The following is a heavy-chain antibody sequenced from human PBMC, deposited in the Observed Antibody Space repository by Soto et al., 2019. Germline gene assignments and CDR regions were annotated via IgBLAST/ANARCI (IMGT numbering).Heavy chain of an antibody. CDR2: IYYSGST. V-gene: IGHV4-59*08. CDR1: GGSISSYY. J-gene: IGHJ6*02. D-gene: IGHD3-22*01. CDR3: ARLDYDSSEGLGMDV. Sequence: PSETLSLTCTVSGGSISSYYWSWIRQPPGKGLEWIGYIYYSGSTNYNPSLKSRVTISVDTSKNQFSLKLSSVTAADTAVYYCARLDYDSSEGLGMDVWGQGTTVTVSS.